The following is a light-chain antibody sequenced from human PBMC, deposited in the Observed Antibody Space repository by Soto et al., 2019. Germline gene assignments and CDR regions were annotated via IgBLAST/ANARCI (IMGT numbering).Light chain of an antibody. CDR1: QSVSSY. Sequence: EIVMTQSPATLSVSPGERATLSCRASQSVSSYLAWYQHKPGQAPRLLIYGASNRATGIPDRFSGGGSGTDFTLTISRLEPEDFAVYYCQQFSSYPLTFGGGTKVDIK. J-gene: IGKJ4*01. CDR3: QQFSSYPLT. V-gene: IGKV3-20*01. CDR2: GAS.